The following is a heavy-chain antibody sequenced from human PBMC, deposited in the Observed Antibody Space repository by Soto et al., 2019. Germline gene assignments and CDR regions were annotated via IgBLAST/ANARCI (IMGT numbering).Heavy chain of an antibody. D-gene: IGHD2-8*01. CDR2: IYWNDDK. J-gene: IGHJ4*02. CDR3: THCMTYGSTYFDY. Sequence: QITLKESGPTLVKPTQTLTLTCTCSGFSVSTTGVAVAWIRQPPGKTLEWLALIYWNDDKRFSPSLKNRLTIPKDTSKDQVVLTMTNMDPVDTATYNCTHCMTYGSTYFDYWGPGTLVTVSS. CDR1: GFSVSTTGVA. V-gene: IGHV2-5*01.